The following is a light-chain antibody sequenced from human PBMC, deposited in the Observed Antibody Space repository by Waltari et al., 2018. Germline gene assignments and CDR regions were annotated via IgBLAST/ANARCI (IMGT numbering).Light chain of an antibody. V-gene: IGLV2-14*01. Sequence: QSALTQPASVSGSPGQSITISCTGTSSDVGGYNYVSWYQQHPGKAPKLMIYDVSKRPSGVCNRFSGSKSGNTASLTSAGLQAEDEADYYCSSYTSSSTLVFGGGTKLTVL. J-gene: IGLJ3*02. CDR3: SSYTSSSTLV. CDR2: DVS. CDR1: SSDVGGYNY.